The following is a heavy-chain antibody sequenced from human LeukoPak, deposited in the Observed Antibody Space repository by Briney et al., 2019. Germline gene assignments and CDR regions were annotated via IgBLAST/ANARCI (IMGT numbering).Heavy chain of an antibody. CDR2: ISGSGGST. Sequence: GGSLRLSCAASGFTFSSYAMSWVRQAPGKGLEWVSAISGSGGSTYYADSVKGRFTISRDNSKNTLYLQMNSLRAEDTAVYYCAKDRRGYDFPHWYFDLWGRGTLVTVSS. CDR3: AKDRRGYDFPHWYFDL. V-gene: IGHV3-23*01. CDR1: GFTFSSYA. D-gene: IGHD3-3*01. J-gene: IGHJ2*01.